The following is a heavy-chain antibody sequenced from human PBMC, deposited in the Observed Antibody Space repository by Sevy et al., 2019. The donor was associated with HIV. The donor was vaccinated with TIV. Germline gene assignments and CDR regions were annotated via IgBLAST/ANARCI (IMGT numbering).Heavy chain of an antibody. CDR3: AITREYYSDNSGYFDY. Sequence: ASVKVSCKISGYTLNEFAMHWVRQAPGKGLQWMGTFDPEDGETIYAQKFQGRFAMTEDPSTDTAYMERSSQRSEDTAVYYCAITREYYSDNSGYFDYCGQGTLVTVSS. D-gene: IGHD3-22*01. J-gene: IGHJ4*02. CDR1: GYTLNEFA. V-gene: IGHV1-24*01. CDR2: FDPEDGET.